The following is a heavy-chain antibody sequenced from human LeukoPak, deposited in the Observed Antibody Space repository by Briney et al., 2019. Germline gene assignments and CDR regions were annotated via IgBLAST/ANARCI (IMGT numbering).Heavy chain of an antibody. D-gene: IGHD5-18*01. Sequence: PGGSLRLSCAASGFTFSSYWMSWVRQAPGKGLEWVSSISSGSKYIYNADSVKGRFTISRDNSKNSLYLQMNSLRVEDTAVYYCARALSYSYGSMDFWGQGTLVIVSP. V-gene: IGHV3-21*01. CDR1: GFTFSSYW. CDR3: ARALSYSYGSMDF. CDR2: ISSGSKYI. J-gene: IGHJ4*02.